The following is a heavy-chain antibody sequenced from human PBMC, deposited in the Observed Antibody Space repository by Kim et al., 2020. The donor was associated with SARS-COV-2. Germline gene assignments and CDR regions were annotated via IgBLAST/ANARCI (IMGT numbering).Heavy chain of an antibody. J-gene: IGHJ6*02. D-gene: IGHD2-21*02. CDR2: ISAYNGNT. Sequence: ASVKVSCKASGYTFTSYGISWVRQAPGQGLEWMGWISAYNGNTNYEQKPQGRVTMTTDTSTSTAYMELRSLRSDDTAVYYCARDDLPHIVVVTARMDVWGRGATVTVSS. CDR3: ARDDLPHIVVVTARMDV. V-gene: IGHV1-18*01. CDR1: GYTFTSYG.